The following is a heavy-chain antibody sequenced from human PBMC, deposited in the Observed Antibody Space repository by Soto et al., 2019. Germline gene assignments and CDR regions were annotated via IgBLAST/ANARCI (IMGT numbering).Heavy chain of an antibody. J-gene: IGHJ4*02. D-gene: IGHD3-9*01. Sequence: QVQLQQWGAGLLKPSETLSLTCAVYGGSFRGYHWSWIRQPPGNGLEWIGEINQWESTNYNPSLKSRVTISADLSKNQFSLKLRSVTAADTAVYYCARRYDILTAFDYWGQGTLVSVSS. CDR3: ARRYDILTAFDY. CDR2: INQWEST. V-gene: IGHV4-34*01. CDR1: GGSFRGYH.